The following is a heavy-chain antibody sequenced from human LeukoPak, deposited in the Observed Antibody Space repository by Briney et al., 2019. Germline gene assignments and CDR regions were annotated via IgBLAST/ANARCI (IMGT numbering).Heavy chain of an antibody. D-gene: IGHD2-21*02. J-gene: IGHJ3*02. V-gene: IGHV3-23*01. CDR3: AKVVVVTAMVFGAFDI. CDR1: GFTFSSYA. Sequence: PGGSLRLSCAASGFTFSSYAMSWVRQAPGKGLEWVSAISGSGGSTYYADSVKGRFTISRDNSKNTLYLQMNSLRAEDTAVYYCAKVVVVTAMVFGAFDIWGQGTMVTVSS. CDR2: ISGSGGST.